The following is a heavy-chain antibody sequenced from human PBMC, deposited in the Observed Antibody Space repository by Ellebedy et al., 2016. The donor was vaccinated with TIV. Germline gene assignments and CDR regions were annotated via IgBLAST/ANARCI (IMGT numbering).Heavy chain of an antibody. CDR1: GFTFDDYA. D-gene: IGHD1-14*01. CDR2: IKQDGSEK. J-gene: IGHJ6*02. V-gene: IGHV3-7*01. CDR3: AREGPESYGMDV. Sequence: GGSLRLSXAASGFTFDDYAMHWVRQAPGKGLEWVANIKQDGSEKYYVDSVKGRFTISRDNAKNSLYLQMNSLRAEDTAVYYCAREGPESYGMDVWGQGTTVTVSS.